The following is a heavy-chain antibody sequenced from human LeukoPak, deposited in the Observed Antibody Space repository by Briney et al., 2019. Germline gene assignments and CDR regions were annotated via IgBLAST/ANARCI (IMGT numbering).Heavy chain of an antibody. CDR2: ISSSGSTI. V-gene: IGHV3-11*01. D-gene: IGHD5-12*01. J-gene: IGHJ4*02. CDR1: GFTFSDYY. Sequence: GGSLRLSCAASGFTFSDYYMSWIRQAPGKGLVWVSYISSSGSTIYYADSVKGRFTISRDNAKNSLYLQMNSLRAEDTAVYYCARGVQWLRFQDYFDYWGQGTLVTVSS. CDR3: ARGVQWLRFQDYFDY.